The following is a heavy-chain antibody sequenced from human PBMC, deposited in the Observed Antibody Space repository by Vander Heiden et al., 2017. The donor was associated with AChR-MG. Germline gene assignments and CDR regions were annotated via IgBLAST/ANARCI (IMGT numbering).Heavy chain of an antibody. CDR1: GYTFTGYY. V-gene: IGHV1-2*02. J-gene: IGHJ4*02. CDR3: ARGPMITFGGVIAPPGY. CDR2: INPNSGGT. Sequence: QVQLVQSGAEVKKPGASVKVSCKASGYTFTGYYMHWVRQAPGQGLEWMGWINPNSGGTNYAQKCQGRVTMTRDTSISTAYMELSRLRSDDTAVYYWARGPMITFGGVIAPPGYWGQGTLVTVSS. D-gene: IGHD3-16*02.